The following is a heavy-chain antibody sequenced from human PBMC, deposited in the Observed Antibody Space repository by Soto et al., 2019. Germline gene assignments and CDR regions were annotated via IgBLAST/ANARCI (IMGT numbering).Heavy chain of an antibody. CDR3: ARDDGRNSPHGY. V-gene: IGHV3-30-3*01. CDR1: GFTFSSYA. CDR2: ISHDGSNK. Sequence: QVQLVESGGGVVQPGRSLRFSCAASGFTFSSYAMHWVRQAPGKGLEWVAVISHDGSNKYYADSGKDRFTISRDNSKNTLYLQMTSLRAEDTAVYYCARDDGRNSPHGYSGQGTLVTVSP. J-gene: IGHJ4*02.